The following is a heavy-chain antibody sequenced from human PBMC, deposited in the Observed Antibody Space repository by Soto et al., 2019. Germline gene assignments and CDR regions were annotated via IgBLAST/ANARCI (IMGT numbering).Heavy chain of an antibody. Sequence: QVQLQQWGAGLLKPSETLSLTCAVYGGSFSGYYWSWIRQPPGKGLEWIGEINHSGSTNYNPSLKRRVTISVNTSKNQFSLKLSSVTAADTAVYYCARAVAARPFCYFDYWGQGTLVTVSS. D-gene: IGHD6-6*01. CDR3: ARAVAARPFCYFDY. CDR2: INHSGST. J-gene: IGHJ4*02. CDR1: GGSFSGYY. V-gene: IGHV4-34*01.